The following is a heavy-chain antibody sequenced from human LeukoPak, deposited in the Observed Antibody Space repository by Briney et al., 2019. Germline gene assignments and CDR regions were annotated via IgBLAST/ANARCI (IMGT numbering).Heavy chain of an antibody. Sequence: GASVKVSCKASGYTFTSYDINWVRQATGQGLEWMGWMNPHSGNTGYAQRVQGSLTMTRNTSISTAYMELSSLRSEDTAVYYCARGSSGWPYQDAFDIWGQGTMVTVSS. CDR3: ARGSSGWPYQDAFDI. CDR2: MNPHSGNT. J-gene: IGHJ3*02. V-gene: IGHV1-8*01. CDR1: GYTFTSYD. D-gene: IGHD6-19*01.